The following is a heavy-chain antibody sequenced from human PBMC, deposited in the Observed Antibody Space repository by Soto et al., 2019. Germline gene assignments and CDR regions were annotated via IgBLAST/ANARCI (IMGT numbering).Heavy chain of an antibody. V-gene: IGHV3-23*01. CDR1: GFTFSSYA. D-gene: IGHD2-2*01. Sequence: PGGSLRLSCAASGFTFSSYAMSWVRQAPGKGLEWVSAISGSGGSTYYADSVKGRFTISRDNSKNTLYLQMNSLRAEDTAVYYCAKRLYTVVVPAATADVWGKGTTVTVSS. CDR3: AKRLYTVVVPAATADV. CDR2: ISGSGGST. J-gene: IGHJ6*04.